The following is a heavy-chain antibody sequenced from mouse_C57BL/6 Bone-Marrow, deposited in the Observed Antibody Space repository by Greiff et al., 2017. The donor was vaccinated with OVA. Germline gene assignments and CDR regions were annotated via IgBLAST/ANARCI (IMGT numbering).Heavy chain of an antibody. CDR1: GYTFTSYW. J-gene: IGHJ3*01. Sequence: QVQLQQPGAELVKPGASVTLSCKASGYTFTSYWMHWVQQRPGQGLEWIGMIHPNSGSTNYNEKFKSKATLTVDKSSSTAYMQLSSLTSEDSAVYYCARRDSNDGAWFAYWGQGTLVTVSA. CDR2: IHPNSGST. D-gene: IGHD2-12*01. CDR3: ARRDSNDGAWFAY. V-gene: IGHV1-64*01.